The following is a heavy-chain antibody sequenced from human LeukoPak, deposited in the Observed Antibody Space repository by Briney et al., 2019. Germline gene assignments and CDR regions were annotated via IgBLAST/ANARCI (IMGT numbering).Heavy chain of an antibody. CDR1: GDSVSTNSAA. Sequence: SQTLSLTCAISGDSVSTNSAAWNWIRQCPSRGLEWLGRTYYRSKWCNDYAPSVKSRISINPDTSKNQFFLQLNSVTPEDTAVYYCARDRGSRWDNWFDPWGQGTLVTVSS. J-gene: IGHJ5*02. V-gene: IGHV6-1*01. CDR3: ARDRGSRWDNWFDP. CDR2: TYYRSKWCN. D-gene: IGHD6-13*01.